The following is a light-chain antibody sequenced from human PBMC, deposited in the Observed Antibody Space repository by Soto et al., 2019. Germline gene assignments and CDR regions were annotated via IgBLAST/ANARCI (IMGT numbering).Light chain of an antibody. CDR1: QSISSSY. Sequence: EIGLTQSPGTLSLSPGKRATLSCRASQSISSSYLAWYQQRPGQAPRLLIYGASSRATGIPDRFSGSGSGPEFTLTISRLEPEDFAVYYCQQYCSSSWTFGQGTKVEIK. CDR3: QQYCSSSWT. V-gene: IGKV3-20*01. CDR2: GAS. J-gene: IGKJ1*01.